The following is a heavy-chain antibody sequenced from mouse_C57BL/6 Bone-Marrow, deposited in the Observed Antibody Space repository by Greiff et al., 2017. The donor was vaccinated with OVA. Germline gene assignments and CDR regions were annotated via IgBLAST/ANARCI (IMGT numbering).Heavy chain of an antibody. CDR3: ARGRGAWFAY. CDR2: ISDGGSYT. Sequence: DVHLVESGGGLVKPGGSLKLSCAASGFTFSSYAMSWVRQTPEKRLEWVATISDGGSYTYYPDNVKGRFTISRDNAKNNLYLQMSHLKSEDTAMYYCARGRGAWFAYWGQGTLVTVSA. V-gene: IGHV5-4*01. CDR1: GFTFSSYA. J-gene: IGHJ3*01.